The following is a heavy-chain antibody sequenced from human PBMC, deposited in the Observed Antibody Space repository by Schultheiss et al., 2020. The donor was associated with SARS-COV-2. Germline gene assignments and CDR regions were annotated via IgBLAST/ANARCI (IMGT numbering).Heavy chain of an antibody. CDR1: GYTFTSYD. CDR2: MNPNSGNT. CDR3: ARAPLNSDWFDP. V-gene: IGHV1-8*01. J-gene: IGHJ5*02. D-gene: IGHD1-26*01. Sequence: GESLKISCKASGYTFTSYDINWVRQATGQGLEWMGWMNPNSGNTGYAQKFQGRVTITRDTSASTAYMELSSLRSEDTAVYYCARAPLNSDWFDPWGQGTLVTVSS.